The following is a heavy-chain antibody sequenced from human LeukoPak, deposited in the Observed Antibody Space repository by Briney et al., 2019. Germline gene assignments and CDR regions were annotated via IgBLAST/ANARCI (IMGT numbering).Heavy chain of an antibody. CDR2: VGGSGGGT. CDR3: AKGYSSTWKGYFDP. CDR1: GFTFSTYA. D-gene: IGHD6-13*01. Sequence: GGSLRLPCAASGFTFSTYAMSWVRQAPGKGLEWVSAVGGSGGGTYYADSVRGRFTISRDNSKNTLFLQMNSLRADDTAVYYCAKGYSSTWKGYFDPWGQGTLVTVSS. V-gene: IGHV3-23*01. J-gene: IGHJ5*02.